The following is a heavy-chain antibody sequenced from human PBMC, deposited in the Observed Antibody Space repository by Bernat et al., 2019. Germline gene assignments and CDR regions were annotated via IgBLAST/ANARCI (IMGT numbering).Heavy chain of an antibody. CDR3: AKPFWSGYFNFDY. J-gene: IGHJ4*02. D-gene: IGHD3-3*01. CDR1: GFTFSSYA. CDR2: ISGSGGST. Sequence: EVQLLESGGGLVQPGGSLRLSCAASGFTFSSYAMSWVRQAPGKGLEGVSAISGSGGSTSYADSVKGRFTISRDNSKNTLYLQMNSLRAEDTAVYYCAKPFWSGYFNFDYWGQGTLVTVSS. V-gene: IGHV3-23*01.